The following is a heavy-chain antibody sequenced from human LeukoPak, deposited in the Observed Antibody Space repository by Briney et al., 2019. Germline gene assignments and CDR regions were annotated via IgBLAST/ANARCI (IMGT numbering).Heavy chain of an antibody. CDR2: IYTSGRT. V-gene: IGHV4-4*07. J-gene: IGHJ4*02. D-gene: IGHD2-15*01. CDR3: ARAQAGCGGTCPFDY. CDR1: GASMSNSF. Sequence: SETLSLTCTVSGASMSNSFWSWIRQPAGKGLEWIGRIYTSGRTNYNPSLKSRVTLSVDTSNNHFSLQLTSVTAADPALYYCARAQAGCGGTCPFDYWGQGTLVTVSS.